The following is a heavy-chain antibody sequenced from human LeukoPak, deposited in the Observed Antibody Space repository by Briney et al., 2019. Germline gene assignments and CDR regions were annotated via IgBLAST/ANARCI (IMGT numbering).Heavy chain of an antibody. D-gene: IGHD1-26*01. J-gene: IGHJ4*02. CDR3: ASGGSYFTFDY. V-gene: IGHV3-53*01. CDR1: GFTVSSNY. Sequence: SGGSLRLSCAASGFTVSSNYMSWVRRAPGKGLEWVSVIYSGGSTYYADSVKGRFTISRDNSKNTLYLQMNSLRAEDTAVYYCASGGSYFTFDYWGQGTLVTVSS. CDR2: IYSGGST.